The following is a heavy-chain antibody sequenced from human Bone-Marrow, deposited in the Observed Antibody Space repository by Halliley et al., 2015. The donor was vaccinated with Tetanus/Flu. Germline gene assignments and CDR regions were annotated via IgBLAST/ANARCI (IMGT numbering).Heavy chain of an antibody. CDR2: INYSGNT. V-gene: IGHV4-59*11. CDR1: SDSLSGHY. J-gene: IGHJ5*02. D-gene: IGHD1-1*01. CDR3: AREKSAHAPGRLDL. Sequence: GLVKPSETLSLTCTVSSDSLSGHYWSWIRQTPGKGLQWIGYINYSGNTYYNPSLNSRVSISLDSSKNRFSLRLNSLTAADTAIYYCAREKSAHAPGRLDLWGQGTLVTVSS.